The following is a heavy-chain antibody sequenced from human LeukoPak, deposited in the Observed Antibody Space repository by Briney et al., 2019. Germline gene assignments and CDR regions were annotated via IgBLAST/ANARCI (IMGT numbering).Heavy chain of an antibody. D-gene: IGHD3-10*01. V-gene: IGHV3-33*01. Sequence: GGSLRPSCAASGFTFSSYGMHWVRQAPGKGLEWVAVIWYDGSNKYYADSVKGRFTISRDNSKNTLYLQMNSLRAEDTAVYYCAREQEGVRGVTHYGMDVWGKGTTVTVSS. J-gene: IGHJ6*04. CDR1: GFTFSSYG. CDR3: AREQEGVRGVTHYGMDV. CDR2: IWYDGSNK.